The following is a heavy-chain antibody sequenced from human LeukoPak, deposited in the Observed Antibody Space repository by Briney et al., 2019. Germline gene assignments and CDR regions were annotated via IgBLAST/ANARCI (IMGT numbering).Heavy chain of an antibody. CDR2: IYYSGST. CDR3: ARGALLPDRFFDY. J-gene: IGHJ4*02. V-gene: IGHV4-31*03. CDR1: GGSISSGGYY. Sequence: PSETLSLTCTVSGGSISSGGYYWSWIRQHPGKGLEWIGYIYYSGSTYYNPSLKSRVTMSVDTSKNQFSLKLSSVTAADTAVYYCARGALLPDRFFDYWGQGTLVTVSS. D-gene: IGHD3-16*01.